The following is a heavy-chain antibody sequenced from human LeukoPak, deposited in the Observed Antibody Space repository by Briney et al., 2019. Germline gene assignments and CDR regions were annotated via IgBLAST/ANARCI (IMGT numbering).Heavy chain of an antibody. CDR3: AREGREWELPYFDY. CDR1: GDSISSYY. D-gene: IGHD1-7*01. J-gene: IGHJ4*02. CDR2: IYSSGST. V-gene: IGHV4-4*07. Sequence: SETLSLSCTVSGDSISSYYWSWIRQPAGKGLEWIGRIYSSGSTNYNPSLKSRVTMSVDTSKNLFSLKLYSVTAADTAVYYCAREGREWELPYFDYWGQGILVTVSS.